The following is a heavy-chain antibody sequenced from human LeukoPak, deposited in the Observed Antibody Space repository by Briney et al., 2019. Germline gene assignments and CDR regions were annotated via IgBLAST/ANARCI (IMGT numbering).Heavy chain of an antibody. Sequence: ASVKVSCKASGYTFASYDINWVRQATGQGLEWMGWMNPNSGNRGYAQKFQGRVAMTMDNSISTAYMELSSLKSEDTAVYYCARGFADGDGYNIDYWGQGTLVTVSS. CDR2: MNPNSGNR. D-gene: IGHD5-24*01. J-gene: IGHJ4*02. CDR1: GYTFASYD. V-gene: IGHV1-8*01. CDR3: ARGFADGDGYNIDY.